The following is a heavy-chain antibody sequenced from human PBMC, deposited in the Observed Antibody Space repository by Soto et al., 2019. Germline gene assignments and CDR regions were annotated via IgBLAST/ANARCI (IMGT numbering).Heavy chain of an antibody. Sequence: SETLSLTCAVSSGSITSSNWWSWVRQPPGKGLEWIGEVSHTGNTNYIPSLKSRVTISVDKSRNQFSLRLSSVTAADTAVYYCARNRYGGYDFDYWGQGSLVTVSS. CDR2: VSHTGNT. J-gene: IGHJ4*02. D-gene: IGHD5-12*01. CDR3: ARNRYGGYDFDY. V-gene: IGHV4-4*02. CDR1: SGSITSSNW.